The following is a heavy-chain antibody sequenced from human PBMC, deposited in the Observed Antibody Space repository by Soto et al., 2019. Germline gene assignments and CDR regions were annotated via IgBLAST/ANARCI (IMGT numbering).Heavy chain of an antibody. J-gene: IGHJ5*02. CDR2: MNPNSGNT. D-gene: IGHD3-3*01. V-gene: IGHV1-8*01. Sequence: VKVSCKASGYTFTSYDINWVRQATGQGLEWMGWMNPNSGNTGYAQKFQGRVTMTRNTSISTAYMELSSLRSEDTAVYYCARGPILRFLEWFPNWFDPWGQGTLVTVSS. CDR3: ARGPILRFLEWFPNWFDP. CDR1: GYTFTSYD.